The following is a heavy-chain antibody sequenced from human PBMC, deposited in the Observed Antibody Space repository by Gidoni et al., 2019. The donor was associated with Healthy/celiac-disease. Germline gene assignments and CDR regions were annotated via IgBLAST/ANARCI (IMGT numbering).Heavy chain of an antibody. CDR2: IRRKANSYAK. V-gene: IGHV3-73*01. J-gene: IGHJ2*01. Sequence: EVQLVESGGGLVQPGGYLKLSCAASGFTFRGHAMHWVRQASGQGLDGGGRIRRKANSYAKAYAASVKGRFTISRDDAKNTAYLQMNRLKTEDTAVYYCTSDGYSYGYRYFDLWGRGTLVTVSS. D-gene: IGHD5-18*01. CDR1: GFTFRGHA. CDR3: TSDGYSYGYRYFDL.